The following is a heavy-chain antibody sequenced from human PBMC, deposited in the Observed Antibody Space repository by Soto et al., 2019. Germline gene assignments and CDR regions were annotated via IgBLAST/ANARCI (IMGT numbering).Heavy chain of an antibody. CDR2: VSYSRIQT. D-gene: IGHD3-16*01. CDR1: GLAISDYG. V-gene: IGHV3-30*18. Sequence: GASLRLSCVACGLAISDYGMNWVAQYPGKGLEWVAVVSYSRIQTYYADSVQCRFTVSSDNSKATLYLQMTSMSAEGSAVYFCAKVRRWGEFPVAYYYGMDVWGQGTADTVP. CDR3: AKVRRWGEFPVAYYYGMDV. J-gene: IGHJ6*02.